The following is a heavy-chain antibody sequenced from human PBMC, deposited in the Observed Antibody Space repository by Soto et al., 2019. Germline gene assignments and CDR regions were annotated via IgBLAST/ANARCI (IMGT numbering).Heavy chain of an antibody. V-gene: IGHV3-74*01. CDR2: INDDGSRT. CDR1: GFTLSNFW. CDR3: VRDHHDYDFWSGNPRGYFDL. Sequence: HPGGSLRLSCVASGFTLSNFWMHWVRQVPGKGLVWVSRINDDGSRTKYADSVEGRLTISRDTAKNTLYLQMDSLRVEDTAVYYCVRDHHDYDFWSGNPRGYFDLWGRGTLVTVSS. D-gene: IGHD3-3*01. J-gene: IGHJ2*01.